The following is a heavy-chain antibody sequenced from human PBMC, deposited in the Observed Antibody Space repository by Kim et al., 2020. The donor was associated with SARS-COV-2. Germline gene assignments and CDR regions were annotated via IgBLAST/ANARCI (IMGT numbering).Heavy chain of an antibody. J-gene: IGHJ1*01. D-gene: IGHD3-10*01. Sequence: GGSLRLSCATSGFTFSSYGMHWVRQAPGKGLEWVAVISYDGSNKYYADSVKGRFTISRDNSKNTLYLQMNSLRAEDTAVYYCATGRYYGSGSYHPQHWGQGTLITVSS. CDR2: ISYDGSNK. V-gene: IGHV3-30*03. CDR3: ATGRYYGSGSYHPQH. CDR1: GFTFSSYG.